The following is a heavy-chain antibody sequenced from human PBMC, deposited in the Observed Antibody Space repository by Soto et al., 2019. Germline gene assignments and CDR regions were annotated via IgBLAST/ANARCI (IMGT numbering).Heavy chain of an antibody. J-gene: IGHJ5*02. D-gene: IGHD3-22*01. CDR2: IYTSGST. Sequence: LSETLSLTCTVSGGSISSYYWSWIRQPAGKGLEWIGRIYTSGSTNYNPSLKSRVTMSVDTSKNQFSLKLSSVTAADTAVYYCARDPRNYYDSIGSANWFDPWGQGTLVTVSS. CDR1: GGSISSYY. V-gene: IGHV4-4*07. CDR3: ARDPRNYYDSIGSANWFDP.